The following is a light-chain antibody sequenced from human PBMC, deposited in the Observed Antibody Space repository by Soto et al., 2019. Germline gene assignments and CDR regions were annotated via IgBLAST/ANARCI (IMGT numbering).Light chain of an antibody. V-gene: IGLV1-47*01. Sequence: QSVLTQPPSASGTPGQRVTISCSGSSSNIGSNYEYWYQQLPGTAPKLLIYRSNQRPSGVPDRFSGSKSGTSASLAISGLRSEDQADYYCAAWDDSLSGLVFGGGTKVTVL. CDR3: AAWDDSLSGLV. CDR2: RSN. J-gene: IGLJ2*01. CDR1: SSNIGSNY.